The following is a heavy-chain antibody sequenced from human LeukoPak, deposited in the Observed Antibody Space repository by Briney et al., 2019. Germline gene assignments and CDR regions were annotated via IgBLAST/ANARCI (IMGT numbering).Heavy chain of an antibody. J-gene: IGHJ5*02. D-gene: IGHD3-9*01. CDR2: IHYSGST. Sequence: SETLSLTCTVSGGSISSYYWSWIRQPPGKGLEWIGYIHYSGSTYYNPSLKSRVTISVDTSKNQFSLKLSSVTAADTAVYYCARQYYDILTGPNWFDPWGQGTLVTVSS. CDR3: ARQYYDILTGPNWFDP. CDR1: GGSISSYY. V-gene: IGHV4-59*08.